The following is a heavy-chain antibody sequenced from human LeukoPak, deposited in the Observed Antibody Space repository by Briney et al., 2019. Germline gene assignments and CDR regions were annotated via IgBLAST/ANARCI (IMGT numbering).Heavy chain of an antibody. CDR2: ISYDGSNK. CDR1: GLTFSSYA. V-gene: IGHV3-30-3*01. J-gene: IGHJ4*02. Sequence: GGSLRLSCAASGLTFSSYAMHWVRQAPGKGLEWVAVISYDGSNKYYADSVKGRFTISRDNSKNTLYLQMNSLRAEDTAVYYCARDEEYQLPIDYRGQGTLVTVSS. D-gene: IGHD2-2*01. CDR3: ARDEEYQLPIDY.